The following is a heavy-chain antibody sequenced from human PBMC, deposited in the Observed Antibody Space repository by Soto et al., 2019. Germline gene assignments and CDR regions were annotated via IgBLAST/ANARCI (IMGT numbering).Heavy chain of an antibody. CDR2: ITASGIAA. J-gene: IGHJ5*02. V-gene: IGHV3-23*01. CDR3: ASSIAARRWFDP. Sequence: PGGSLRLSCAASGFTFSTYAMNWVRQAPGKGLEGVAAITASGIAAWYADSVKGRFTISRDNAKNSLYLQMNSLRDEDTAVYYCASSIAARRWFDPWGQGTLVTVSS. D-gene: IGHD6-6*01. CDR1: GFTFSTYA.